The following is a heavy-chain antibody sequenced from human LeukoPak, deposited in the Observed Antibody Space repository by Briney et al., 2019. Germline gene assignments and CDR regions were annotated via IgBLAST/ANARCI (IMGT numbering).Heavy chain of an antibody. V-gene: IGHV5-51*01. D-gene: IGHD1-26*01. J-gene: IGHJ3*01. CDR3: GMSGDRVPLQDDVFDV. CDR2: IYPGDSGP. Sequence: GESLKISCKVSGYSFTSYCIGWVRQMPGKGLGWMGIIYPGDSGPTYSPSFQGQVTISVDRSISTAYLQWSSLQASDTAMYYCGMSGDRVPLQDDVFDVWGQGTMVTVST. CDR1: GYSFTSYC.